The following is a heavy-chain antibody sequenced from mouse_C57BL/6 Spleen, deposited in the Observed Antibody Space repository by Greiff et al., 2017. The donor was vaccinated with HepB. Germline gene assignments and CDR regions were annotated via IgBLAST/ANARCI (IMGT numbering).Heavy chain of an antibody. CDR3: ARDYYGSSSLDY. D-gene: IGHD1-1*01. V-gene: IGHV1-82*01. CDR2: IYPGDGDT. J-gene: IGHJ2*01. Sequence: LQESGPELVKPGASVKISCKASGYAFSSSWMNWVKQRPGKGLEWIGRIYPGDGDTNYNGKFKGKATLTADKSSSTAYMQLSSLTSEDSAVYFCARDYYGSSSLDYWGQGTTLTVSS. CDR1: GYAFSSSW.